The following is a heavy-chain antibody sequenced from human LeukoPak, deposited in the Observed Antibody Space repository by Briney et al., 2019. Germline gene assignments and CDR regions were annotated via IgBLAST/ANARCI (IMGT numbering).Heavy chain of an antibody. Sequence: EASVKVSCKASGYTFISYGINWVRQAPGQGLEWMGWISIYNGNTKYAQKLQGRVTMTTETSTSTVYMELRSLRSDDTAVYYCARDRGYRGGWDYWGQGTLVTVSS. CDR2: ISIYNGNT. CDR3: ARDRGYRGGWDY. D-gene: IGHD5-18*01. CDR1: GYTFISYG. V-gene: IGHV1-18*01. J-gene: IGHJ4*02.